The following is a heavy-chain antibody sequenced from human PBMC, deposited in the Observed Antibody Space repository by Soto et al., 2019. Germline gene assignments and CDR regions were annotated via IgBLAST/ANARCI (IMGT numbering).Heavy chain of an antibody. CDR3: AKRTVGWYFDI. Sequence: EVQLLESGGGLVQPGGSLRLSCAASGFTFSSYAMNWVRQAPGKGLEWVSVISGSGGSTYYADAVKGRFTISRGNYKNPLYLQMNSLRAEDTAVSYCAKRTVGWYFDIWGRGTLVTVSS. D-gene: IGHD4-17*01. J-gene: IGHJ2*01. CDR1: GFTFSSYA. V-gene: IGHV3-23*01. CDR2: ISGSGGST.